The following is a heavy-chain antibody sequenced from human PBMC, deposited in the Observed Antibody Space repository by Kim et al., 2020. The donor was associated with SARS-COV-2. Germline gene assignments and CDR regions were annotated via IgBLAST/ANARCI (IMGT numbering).Heavy chain of an antibody. V-gene: IGHV3-48*04. CDR3: ARECIAAAHRYPNWFDT. CDR2: ISSSSSTI. Sequence: GGSLRLSCAASGFTFSSYSMNWVRQAPGKGLEWVSYISSSSSTIYYADSVKGRFTISRDNAKNSLYLQMNSLRAEDTAVYYCARECIAAAHRYPNWFDTWGQGTLVTVSS. D-gene: IGHD6-13*01. J-gene: IGHJ5*02. CDR1: GFTFSSYS.